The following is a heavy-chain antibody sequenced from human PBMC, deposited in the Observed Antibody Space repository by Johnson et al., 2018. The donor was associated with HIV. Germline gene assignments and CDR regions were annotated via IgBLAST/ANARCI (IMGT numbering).Heavy chain of an antibody. J-gene: IGHJ3*02. Sequence: VQLVESGGGVVQPGRSMRLSCTSALSFSGYAMHWVRQAPGKGLEWVAVVSYDSSNKYYADSVKGRFTISRDTSKNTLYLQMNSLRAEDTAVYYCARDPYYDFLTGPRDAFDIWGQGTMVTVSS. CDR1: ALSFSGYA. CDR3: ARDPYYDFLTGPRDAFDI. V-gene: IGHV3-30*14. D-gene: IGHD3-9*01. CDR2: VSYDSSNK.